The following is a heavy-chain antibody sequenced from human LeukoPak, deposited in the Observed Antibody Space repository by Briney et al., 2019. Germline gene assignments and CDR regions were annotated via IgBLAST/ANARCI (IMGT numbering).Heavy chain of an antibody. CDR1: GYTFTSYY. D-gene: IGHD1-26*01. CDR3: ARVNGSYLPPYYYYYGMDV. CDR2: INPSGGST. V-gene: IGHV1-46*01. J-gene: IGHJ6*02. Sequence: EASVKVSCKASGYTFTSYYMHWARQAPGQGLEWMGIINPSGGSTSYAQKFQGRVTMTRDTSTSTVYMELSSLRSEGTAVYYCARVNGSYLPPYYYYYGMDVWGQGTTVTVSS.